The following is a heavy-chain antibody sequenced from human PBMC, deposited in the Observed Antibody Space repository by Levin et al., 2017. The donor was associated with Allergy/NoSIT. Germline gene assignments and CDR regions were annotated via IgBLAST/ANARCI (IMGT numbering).Heavy chain of an antibody. CDR3: AREGCSGGSCLVDDYFDY. Sequence: GESLKISCAASGFTFSSYWMSWVRQAPGKGLEWVANIKQDGSEKYYVDSVKGRFTISRDNAKNSLYLQMNSLRAEDTAVYYCAREGCSGGSCLVDDYFDYWGQGTLVTVSS. V-gene: IGHV3-7*03. D-gene: IGHD2-15*01. CDR1: GFTFSSYW. J-gene: IGHJ4*02. CDR2: IKQDGSEK.